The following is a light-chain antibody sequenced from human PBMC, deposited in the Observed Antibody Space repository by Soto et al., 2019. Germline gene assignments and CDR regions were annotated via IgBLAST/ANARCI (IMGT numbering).Light chain of an antibody. CDR2: AAS. CDR3: QQSYSTPDA. CDR1: QSISSY. J-gene: IGKJ2*01. V-gene: IGKV1-39*01. Sequence: DIQMTQSPSSLSASVGDRVTITCRASQSISSYLNWYQQKPGKAPKLLIYAASSLQSGVPSRFSGSGSGTDFTLTISSRQPEDFATYSCQQSYSTPDAFGQGNKLEIK.